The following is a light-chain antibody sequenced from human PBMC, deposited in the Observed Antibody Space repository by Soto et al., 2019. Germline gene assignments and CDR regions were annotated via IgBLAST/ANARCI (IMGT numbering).Light chain of an antibody. Sequence: EIVLTQSPATLSMSPGERATLSCRASQSVTTRLAWYQQKPGQAPRLLIYGASTRATGIPARFSGSGSDTEFTLTLSSLQSEDFAVYYCQQYNNWPPYTFGQGTKLEIK. V-gene: IGKV3-15*01. CDR2: GAS. J-gene: IGKJ2*01. CDR1: QSVTTR. CDR3: QQYNNWPPYT.